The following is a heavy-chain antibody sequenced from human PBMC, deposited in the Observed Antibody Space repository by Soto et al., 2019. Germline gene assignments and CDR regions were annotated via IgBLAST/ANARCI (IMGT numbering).Heavy chain of an antibody. V-gene: IGHV4-59*08. J-gene: IGHJ5*02. Sequence: PSETLSLTCTVSGGSISSYYWSWIRQPPGKGLEWIGYIYYRGSTNYNPSLKSRVTISVDTSKNQFSLKLSSVTAADTAVYYCARHSSSTGGWFDPWGQGTLVTVSS. CDR2: IYYRGST. CDR1: GGSISSYY. CDR3: ARHSSSTGGWFDP. D-gene: IGHD6-6*01.